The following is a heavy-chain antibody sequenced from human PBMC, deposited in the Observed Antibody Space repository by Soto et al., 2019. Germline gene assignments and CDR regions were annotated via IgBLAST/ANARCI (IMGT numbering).Heavy chain of an antibody. D-gene: IGHD6-19*01. J-gene: IGHJ4*02. CDR3: ARDHYTSGWGDS. CDR2: IDAGNGNT. Sequence: ASLKFSCKASGYTFTSYAIHWVRQAPGQRPEWMGWIDAGNGNTKYLQKFQDRVTITRDISASTAYMELSSLRSDDSAVYYCARDHYTSGWGDSWGQGTLVTVYS. CDR1: GYTFTSYA. V-gene: IGHV1-3*01.